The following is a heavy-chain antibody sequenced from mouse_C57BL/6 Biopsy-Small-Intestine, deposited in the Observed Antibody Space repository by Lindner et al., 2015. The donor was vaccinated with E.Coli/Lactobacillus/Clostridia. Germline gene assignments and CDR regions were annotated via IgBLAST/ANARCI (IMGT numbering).Heavy chain of an antibody. CDR1: GFTFSSYG. V-gene: IGHV5-6*01. J-gene: IGHJ2*01. Sequence: VQLQESGGDLVKPGGSLKLSCAASGFTFSSYGMSWVRQTPDKRLEWVATISSGGSYTYYPDSVKGRFTISRDNAKNTLYLQMSSLKSEDTAMYYCARQNPYYFDYRGQGTTLTVSS. CDR2: ISSGGSYT. CDR3: ARQNPYYFDY.